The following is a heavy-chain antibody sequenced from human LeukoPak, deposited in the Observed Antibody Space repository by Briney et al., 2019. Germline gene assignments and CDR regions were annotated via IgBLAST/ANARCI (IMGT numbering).Heavy chain of an antibody. CDR3: TTAPYYDFWSGFDY. Sequence: GGSLRLSCAASGFTFSNAWMSWVRQAPGKGLEWVGRIKSKTDGGTTDYAAPVKGRFTISRDDSKNTLYLQMNSLKTEDTAVYYCTTAPYYDFWSGFDYWGQGTLVTVSS. J-gene: IGHJ4*02. D-gene: IGHD3-3*01. CDR1: GFTFSNAW. CDR2: IKSKTDGGTT. V-gene: IGHV3-15*01.